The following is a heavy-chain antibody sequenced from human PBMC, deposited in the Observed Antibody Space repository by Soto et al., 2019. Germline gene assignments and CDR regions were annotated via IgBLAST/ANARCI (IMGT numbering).Heavy chain of an antibody. CDR3: AHRSWWEPPPTYYFDY. CDR1: GFSLSTSGVG. Sequence: QITLKESGPTLVKPTQTLTLTCTFSGFSLSTSGVGVGWIRQPPGKALEWLALIYWDDDKRYSPSLKSRLTITKDTSKNQVVLRMTNMDPVDTATYYCAHRSWWEPPPTYYFDYWGQGTLVTVSS. V-gene: IGHV2-5*02. CDR2: IYWDDDK. D-gene: IGHD1-26*01. J-gene: IGHJ4*02.